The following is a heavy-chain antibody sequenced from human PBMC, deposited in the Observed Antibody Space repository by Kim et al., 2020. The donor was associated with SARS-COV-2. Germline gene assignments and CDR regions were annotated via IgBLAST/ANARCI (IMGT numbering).Heavy chain of an antibody. V-gene: IGHV3-21*01. CDR1: GFTFSSYS. Sequence: GGSLRLSCAASGFTFSSYSMNWVRQAPGKGLEWVSSISSSSSYIYYADSVKGRFTISRDNAKNSLYLQMNSLRAEDTAVYYCARDPRIMITFWGVIVPYYFDYWGQGTLVTVSS. CDR2: ISSSSSYI. CDR3: ARDPRIMITFWGVIVPYYFDY. D-gene: IGHD3-16*02. J-gene: IGHJ4*02.